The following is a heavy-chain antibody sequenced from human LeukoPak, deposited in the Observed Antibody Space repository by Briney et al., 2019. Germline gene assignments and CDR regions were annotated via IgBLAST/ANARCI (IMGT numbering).Heavy chain of an antibody. V-gene: IGHV3-23*01. CDR2: ISGSGGST. Sequence: QSGGSLRLSCAASGFTFSSYAMSWVRQAPGKGLEWVSAISGSGGSTYYADSVKGRFTISRDNSKNTLYLQMNSLRAEDTAVYYCAKWAGDLRYFDWLGGMDVWGQGTTVTVSS. J-gene: IGHJ6*02. CDR1: GFTFSSYA. CDR3: AKWAGDLRYFDWLGGMDV. D-gene: IGHD3-9*01.